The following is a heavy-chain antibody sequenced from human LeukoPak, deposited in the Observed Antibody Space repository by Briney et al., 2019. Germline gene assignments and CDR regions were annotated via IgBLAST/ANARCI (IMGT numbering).Heavy chain of an antibody. CDR2: INPNSGGT. Sequence: ASVKVSCKASGYTFTGYYMHWVRQAPGQGLEWMGWINPNSGGTNYAQKFQGRVTMTRDTSISTAYMELSRLRSDDTAVYYCARDFLRVHGDYSLNYYYYGMDVWGQGTTVTVSS. V-gene: IGHV1-2*02. D-gene: IGHD4-17*01. J-gene: IGHJ6*02. CDR3: ARDFLRVHGDYSLNYYYYGMDV. CDR1: GYTFTGYY.